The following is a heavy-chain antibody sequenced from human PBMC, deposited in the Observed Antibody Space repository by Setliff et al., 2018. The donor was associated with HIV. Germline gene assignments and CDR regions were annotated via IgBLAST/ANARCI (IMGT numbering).Heavy chain of an antibody. CDR1: GDSVSSASYY. CDR2: IYYSGTT. Sequence: SETLSLTCTVSGDSVSSASYYWSWIRQPPGKGLEWIGYIYYSGTTKYNPSLKSRVTISVDTSKNQFSLKLSSVTAADTAVYYCASEALTSYRSSSGYYYYYMDVWGKGTTVTVSS. CDR3: ASEALTSYRSSSGYYYYYMDV. D-gene: IGHD6-6*01. V-gene: IGHV4-61*01. J-gene: IGHJ6*03.